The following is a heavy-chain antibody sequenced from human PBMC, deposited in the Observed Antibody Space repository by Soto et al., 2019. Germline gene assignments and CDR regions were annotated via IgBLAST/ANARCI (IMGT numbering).Heavy chain of an antibody. CDR3: ARDLRGTGTTTSVVYYYGMDV. Sequence: SQTLSLTCAISGDSVSSNSAAWNWIRQSPSRGLEWLGRTYYRSKWYNDYAVSVKSRITINPDTSNNQISLQLNSVTPEDTAVYYCARDLRGTGTTTSVVYYYGMDVWGQGTTVTVSS. D-gene: IGHD1-7*01. V-gene: IGHV6-1*01. J-gene: IGHJ6*02. CDR2: TYYRSKWYN. CDR1: GDSVSSNSAA.